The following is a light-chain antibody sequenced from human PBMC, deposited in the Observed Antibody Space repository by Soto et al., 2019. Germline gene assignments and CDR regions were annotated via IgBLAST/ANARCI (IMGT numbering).Light chain of an antibody. CDR2: EVV. J-gene: IGLJ1*01. CDR3: KSYAGSNTYV. CDR1: KNDIGVYDF. V-gene: IGLV2-8*01. Sequence: QSALTQRPSASGSPGQSVTISCTGTKNDIGVYDFVSWYQHHPDKAPRLIIYEVVQRPSGVPDRFSGSKSGNTASLTVSGLQAADEADYFCKSYAGSNTYVFGSGTKVTVL.